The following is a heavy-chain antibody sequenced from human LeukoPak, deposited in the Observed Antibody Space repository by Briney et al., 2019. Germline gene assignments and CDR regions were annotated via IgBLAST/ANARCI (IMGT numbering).Heavy chain of an antibody. J-gene: IGHJ6*03. CDR1: GGSIRSNYY. Sequence: SETLSLTCTVSGGSIRSNYYWGWIRQPPGQGLEWIGSIYYSGNSYYNPSLKSRVTMSIDTSKNQFSLKVNSVTAADTAVYYCAGLLGYCSGNRCPSSANYYYYMDVWGKGTTVTVSS. D-gene: IGHD2-15*01. CDR2: IYYSGNS. CDR3: AGLLGYCSGNRCPSSANYYYYMDV. V-gene: IGHV4-39*07.